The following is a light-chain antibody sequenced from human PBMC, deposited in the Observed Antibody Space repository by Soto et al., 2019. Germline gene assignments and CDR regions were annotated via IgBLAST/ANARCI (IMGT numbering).Light chain of an antibody. Sequence: VLTQSPVTLSLSPGERATLSCRASQSVNAYLAWYQQKPGQAPRLLIYDASVRATGIPARLSGSGSGTDFTLTISSLEPEDSAVYYCQQHLGRHTFGQGTKVDIK. V-gene: IGKV3-11*01. CDR3: QQHLGRHT. CDR2: DAS. J-gene: IGKJ1*01. CDR1: QSVNAY.